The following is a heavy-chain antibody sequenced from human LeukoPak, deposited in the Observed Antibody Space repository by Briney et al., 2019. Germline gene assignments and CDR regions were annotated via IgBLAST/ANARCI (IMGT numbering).Heavy chain of an antibody. Sequence: GGSLRLSCAASGFTFSSYAMSWVRQAPGKGLEWVSAISGSGGSTYYADSVKGRFTISRDSSKNTLYLQMNSLRAEDTAVYYCATTVPPARYFQHWGQGTLVTVSS. CDR1: GFTFSSYA. J-gene: IGHJ1*01. CDR3: ATTVPPARYFQH. D-gene: IGHD4-17*01. V-gene: IGHV3-23*01. CDR2: ISGSGGST.